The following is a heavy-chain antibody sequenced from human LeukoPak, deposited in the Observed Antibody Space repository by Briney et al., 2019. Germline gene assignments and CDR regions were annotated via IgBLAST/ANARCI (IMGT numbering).Heavy chain of an antibody. D-gene: IGHD4-23*01. CDR1: GGSISSYY. Sequence: SETLSLTCTVSGGSISSYYWSWVRQPPGKGLEWIGYIYYSGSTNFNPSLKSRVTISVDTSKNQLSLKLSSVTAADTAVYYCARTRAYGGRPNYWGQGTLVTVSS. J-gene: IGHJ4*02. CDR3: ARTRAYGGRPNY. CDR2: IYYSGST. V-gene: IGHV4-59*01.